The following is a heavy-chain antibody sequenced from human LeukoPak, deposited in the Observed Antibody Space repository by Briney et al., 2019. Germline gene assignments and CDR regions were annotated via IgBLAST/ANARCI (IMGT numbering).Heavy chain of an antibody. D-gene: IGHD2-2*01. Sequence: GGSLRLSCAASGFTFSSYAMSLVRQAPGKGLELVSAISGSGGSTYYADSVKGRFTISRDNSKNTLYLQMNSLRAEDTAVYYCARMGERGYCSSTSCYFNYWGQGTLVTVSS. CDR3: ARMGERGYCSSTSCYFNY. V-gene: IGHV3-23*01. CDR2: ISGSGGST. CDR1: GFTFSSYA. J-gene: IGHJ4*02.